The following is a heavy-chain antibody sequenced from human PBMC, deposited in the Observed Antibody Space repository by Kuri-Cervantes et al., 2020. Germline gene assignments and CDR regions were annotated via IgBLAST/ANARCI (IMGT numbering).Heavy chain of an antibody. V-gene: IGHV4-59*01. D-gene: IGHD2-15*01. CDR3: ARWPIVVVGAGTPEAFDI. Sequence: SETLSLTCTVSGGSISSYYWSWIRQPPGKGLAWIGYIYYSGSTNYNPSLKGRVTISVDTSKNQFSLKLSSVTAADTAVYYCARWPIVVVGAGTPEAFDIWGQGTMVTDSS. CDR2: IYYSGST. J-gene: IGHJ3*02. CDR1: GGSISSYY.